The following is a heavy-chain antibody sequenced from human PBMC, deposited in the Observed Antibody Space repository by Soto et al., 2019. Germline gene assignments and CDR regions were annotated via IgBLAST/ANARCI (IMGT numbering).Heavy chain of an antibody. V-gene: IGHV4-39*01. CDR1: GGSISSSSYH. Sequence: SETLSLTCTVSGGSISSSSYHWGWIRQPPGKGLEWIGSIYYSGSTYYNPSLKSRVTISVDTSKNQFSLKLSSVTAADTAVYYCARKRLDRTYSSGWYELGWFDPWGQGTLVTVSS. J-gene: IGHJ5*02. CDR2: IYYSGST. D-gene: IGHD6-19*01. CDR3: ARKRLDRTYSSGWYELGWFDP.